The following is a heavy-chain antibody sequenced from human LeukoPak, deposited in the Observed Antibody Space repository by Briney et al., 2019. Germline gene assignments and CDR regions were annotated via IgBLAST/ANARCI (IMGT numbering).Heavy chain of an antibody. V-gene: IGHV4-59*01. J-gene: IGHJ6*02. CDR3: ARGGSSTLTHYYYYGMDV. CDR2: IYYSGST. D-gene: IGHD2-2*01. Sequence: SETLSLTCTVSGGSISSYYWSWIRQPPGKGLEWIGYIYYSGSTNYNPSLKSRVTISVDTSKNQFSLKLSSVTAADTAMYYCARGGSSTLTHYYYYGMDVWGQGTTVTVSS. CDR1: GGSISSYY.